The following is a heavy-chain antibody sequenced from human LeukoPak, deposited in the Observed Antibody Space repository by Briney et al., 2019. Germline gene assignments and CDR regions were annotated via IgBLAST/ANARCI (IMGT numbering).Heavy chain of an antibody. CDR2: ISYDGSNK. J-gene: IGHJ4*02. CDR1: GFTFSSYA. Sequence: PGGSLRLSCAASGFTFSSYAMHWVRQAPGKGLEWVAVISYDGSNKYYADSVKGRFTISRDNSKNTLYLQMNSLRAEDTAVYYCASAIYWGQGTLVTVSS. CDR3: ASAIY. D-gene: IGHD2-2*01. V-gene: IGHV3-30-3*01.